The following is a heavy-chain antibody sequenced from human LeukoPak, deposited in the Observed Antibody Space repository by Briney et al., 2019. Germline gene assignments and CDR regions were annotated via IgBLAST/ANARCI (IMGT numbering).Heavy chain of an antibody. D-gene: IGHD6-6*01. V-gene: IGHV4-61*02. CDR3: ARSIDFDY. Sequence: PSETLSLTCTVSGGSISSGSYYWSWIRQPAGKGLEWIGRIYTSGSTNYNPSLKSRVTISVDTSKNQFSLELSSVTAADTAVYYCARSIDFDYWGQGTLVTVSS. J-gene: IGHJ4*02. CDR2: IYTSGST. CDR1: GGSISSGSYY.